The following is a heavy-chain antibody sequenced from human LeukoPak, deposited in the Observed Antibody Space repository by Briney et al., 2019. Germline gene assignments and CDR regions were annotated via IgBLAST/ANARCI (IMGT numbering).Heavy chain of an antibody. J-gene: IGHJ4*02. CDR3: ARARETVPIDY. CDR1: DGSISSYY. Sequence: SETLSLTCTVSDGSISSYYWSWIRQPPGKGLEWIGYIYYSGGTNYNPSLKSRVTISVDTSKNQFSLKVNSVTAADTAVYYCARARETVPIDYWSQGTLVTVSS. CDR2: IYYSGGT. D-gene: IGHD4-11*01. V-gene: IGHV4-59*12.